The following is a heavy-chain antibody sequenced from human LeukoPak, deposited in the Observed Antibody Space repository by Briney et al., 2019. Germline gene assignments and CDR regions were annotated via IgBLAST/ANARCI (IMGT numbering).Heavy chain of an antibody. CDR2: FYHSGST. Sequence: PSETLSLTCTVSGGSISSSSYYWGWVRQSPGKGLEWIGSFYHSGSTYYNPSLQSRVTISIDTSKNQFSLKLSSVTAADTAVYYCAKLRVQNYGGNWGFDYWGQGTLVTVSS. CDR1: GGSISSSSYY. D-gene: IGHD4-23*01. V-gene: IGHV4-39*01. J-gene: IGHJ4*02. CDR3: AKLRVQNYGGNWGFDY.